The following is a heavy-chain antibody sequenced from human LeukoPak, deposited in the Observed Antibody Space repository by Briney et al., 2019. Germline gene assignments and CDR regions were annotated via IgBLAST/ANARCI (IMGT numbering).Heavy chain of an antibody. Sequence: GGSLRLSCAASGFTFSSHAMSWVRQAPGKGLEWVSAISGSGGSTYYADSVKGRFTISRDNSKNTLYLQMNSLRAEDTAVYYCAKEVLLWFGELFRCFDPWGQGTLVTVSS. D-gene: IGHD3-10*01. CDR1: GFTFSSHA. CDR3: AKEVLLWFGELFRCFDP. V-gene: IGHV3-23*01. CDR2: ISGSGGST. J-gene: IGHJ5*02.